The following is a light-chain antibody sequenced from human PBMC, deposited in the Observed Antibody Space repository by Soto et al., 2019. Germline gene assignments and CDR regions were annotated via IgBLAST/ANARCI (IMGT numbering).Light chain of an antibody. Sequence: IVMTQSPLSLPVSPGEPASISCRSSQSLLHSNGYNYLDWYLQKPGQSPQLLIYLGSNRASGVPDRFSGSGSGTDFTLKISRVEAEDVGVYYCMQALQTPWTFGQGTKLDIK. J-gene: IGKJ1*01. V-gene: IGKV2-28*01. CDR3: MQALQTPWT. CDR1: QSLLHSNGYNY. CDR2: LGS.